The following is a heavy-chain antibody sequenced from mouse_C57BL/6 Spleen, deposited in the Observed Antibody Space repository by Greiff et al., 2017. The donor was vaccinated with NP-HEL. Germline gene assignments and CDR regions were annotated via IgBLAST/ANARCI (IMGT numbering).Heavy chain of an antibody. D-gene: IGHD2-1*01. CDR2: IDPSDSYT. V-gene: IGHV1-59*01. Sequence: QVQLQQPGAELVRPGTSVKLSCKASGYTFTSYWMHWVKQRPGQGLEWIGVIDPSDSYTNYNQKFKGKATLTVDTSSSTAYMQLSSLTSEDSAVYYCAREAGNYDYWGQGTTLTVSS. J-gene: IGHJ2*01. CDR3: AREAGNYDY. CDR1: GYTFTSYW.